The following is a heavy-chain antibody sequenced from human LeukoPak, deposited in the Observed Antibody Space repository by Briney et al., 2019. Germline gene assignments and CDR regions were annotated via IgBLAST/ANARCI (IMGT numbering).Heavy chain of an antibody. CDR2: IYYSGST. V-gene: IGHV4-39*01. CDR1: GGSISSSSYY. CDR3: ASLLLWFGEADAFDI. Sequence: SETLSLTCTVSGGSISSSSYYWGWIRQPPGKGLEWIGSIYYSGSTYCNPSLKSRVTISVDTSKNQFSLKLSSVTAADTAVYYCASLLLWFGEADAFDIWGQGTMVTVSS. J-gene: IGHJ3*02. D-gene: IGHD3-10*01.